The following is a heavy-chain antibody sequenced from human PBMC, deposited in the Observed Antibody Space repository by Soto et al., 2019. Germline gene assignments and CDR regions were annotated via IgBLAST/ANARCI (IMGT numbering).Heavy chain of an antibody. J-gene: IGHJ4*02. D-gene: IGHD3-10*01. CDR1: GYAFTSYG. V-gene: IGHV1-18*04. Sequence: GPGVKNPGASVRVSCLASGYAFTSYGVNWGRQAPGQGLEWMGWTAPPSGRTTYLPKFQGRVTMTADVSTNTAYIALRSLKSADTGIYFCARAATGSYHSAYCGKGTVFTVSS. CDR3: ARAATGSYHSAY. CDR2: TAPPSGRT.